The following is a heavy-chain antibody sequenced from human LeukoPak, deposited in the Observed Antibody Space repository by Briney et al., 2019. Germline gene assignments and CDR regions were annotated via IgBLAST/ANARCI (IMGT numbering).Heavy chain of an antibody. CDR1: GFTFSGSA. Sequence: GGSLKLSCAASGFTFSGSAMHWVRQASGKGLEWVGRIRSKANSYATAYAASVKGRFTISRDDSKNTAYLQMNSLTTEDTAVYYCTRHGNDSSGYYYGTDDYWGQGTLVTVSS. V-gene: IGHV3-73*01. CDR3: TRHGNDSSGYYYGTDDY. D-gene: IGHD3-22*01. J-gene: IGHJ4*02. CDR2: IRSKANSYAT.